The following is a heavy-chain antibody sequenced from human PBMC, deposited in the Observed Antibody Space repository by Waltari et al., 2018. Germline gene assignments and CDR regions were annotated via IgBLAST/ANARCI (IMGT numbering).Heavy chain of an antibody. CDR3: ARALGSGSFLIDF. V-gene: IGHV3-33*01. CDR2: IWSDGSYE. CDR1: GFALSSCA. Sequence: QVQLVESGGGVVQPGRSLRLSCAASGFALSSCAMHWVRQAPGKGLWWGAVIWSDGSYEYYADSVKGRFTVSRDNSKTALFVQMNSLRAEDTAVYYCARALGSGSFLIDFWGQGTLVTVSS. D-gene: IGHD3-10*01. J-gene: IGHJ4*02.